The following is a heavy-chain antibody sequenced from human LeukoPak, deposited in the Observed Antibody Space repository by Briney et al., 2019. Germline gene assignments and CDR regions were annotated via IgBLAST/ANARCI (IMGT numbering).Heavy chain of an antibody. CDR2: ITSSGRTI. V-gene: IGHV3-48*02. Sequence: GGSLRLSCAASGFTFTTYSMNWVRQAPGKGLEWVAYITSSGRTIYYADSVKGRFTISRDNTKNSLYLQMNSLRDEDTAVYYCARGNPPGITVPGNDCWGQGTLVTVSS. J-gene: IGHJ4*02. D-gene: IGHD6-19*01. CDR3: ARGNPPGITVPGNDC. CDR1: GFTFTTYS.